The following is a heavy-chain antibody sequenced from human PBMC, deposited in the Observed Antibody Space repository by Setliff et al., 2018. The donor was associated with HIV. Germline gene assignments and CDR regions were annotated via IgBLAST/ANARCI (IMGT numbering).Heavy chain of an antibody. V-gene: IGHV3-7*01. CDR3: AKDGSHFWSGSPDY. D-gene: IGHD3-3*01. CDR2: INQNGGSR. Sequence: GGSLRLSCAGSGFSFSSYWMTWVRQAPGKGLEWVANINQNGGSRNYVDSGKGRFTISRDNSKNTVYLQMNSLRAEDTAVYYCAKDGSHFWSGSPDYWGQGTLVTVSS. CDR1: GFSFSSYW. J-gene: IGHJ4*02.